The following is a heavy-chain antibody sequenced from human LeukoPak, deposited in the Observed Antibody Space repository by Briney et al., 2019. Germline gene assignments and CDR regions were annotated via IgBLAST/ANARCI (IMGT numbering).Heavy chain of an antibody. CDR2: SYYSGST. V-gene: IGHV4-34*01. CDR1: GGSFSGYY. J-gene: IGHJ4*02. CDR3: ARAYGGNSMFDY. D-gene: IGHD4-23*01. Sequence: SETLSLTCAVYGGSFSGYYWSWIRQPPGKGLEWIGSSYYSGSTYYNPSLKSRVTILVDTSKNQFSLKMSSVTAADTAVYYCARAYGGNSMFDYWGQGTLVTVSS.